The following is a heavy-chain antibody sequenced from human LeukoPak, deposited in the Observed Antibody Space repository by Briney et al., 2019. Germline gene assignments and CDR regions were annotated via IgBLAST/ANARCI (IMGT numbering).Heavy chain of an antibody. CDR1: GFTFSTYS. D-gene: IGHD7-27*01. J-gene: IGHJ4*02. V-gene: IGHV3-21*05. CDR2: ISSSSTDI. CDR3: ARDPFGLIGDEGIDH. Sequence: PGGSLRLSCAASGFTFSTYSMSWVRQAPGKGLEWVSYISSSSTDIYYADSVKGRFTISRDNAKNSLYLQMNSLRAEDTAVYYCARDPFGLIGDEGIDHWGQGILVTVSS.